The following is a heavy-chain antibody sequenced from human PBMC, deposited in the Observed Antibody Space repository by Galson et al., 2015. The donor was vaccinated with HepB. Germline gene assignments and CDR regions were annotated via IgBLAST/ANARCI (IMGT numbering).Heavy chain of an antibody. D-gene: IGHD1-26*01. V-gene: IGHV1-46*03. J-gene: IGHJ4*02. Sequence: SVKVSCKASGYTFTSYYMHWVRQAPGQGLEWMGIVNPSGGSTSYAQKFQGRITMTRDTSTSTVYMELSSLRSEDTAVYYCARDLGEGDFDYWGQGTLVTVSS. CDR2: VNPSGGST. CDR1: GYTFTSYY. CDR3: ARDLGEGDFDY.